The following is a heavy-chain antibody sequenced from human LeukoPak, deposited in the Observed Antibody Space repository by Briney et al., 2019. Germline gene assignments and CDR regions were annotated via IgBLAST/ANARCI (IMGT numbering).Heavy chain of an antibody. Sequence: PSETLSLTCTVSGGSFSSYYWSGIRQPPGKGLEGIGYIYSSGTTNYNPFPRGPATISIHTSNNQFSLKLTSVTAADTAVYYCARQSSGQRLGMDVWGQGTTVTVSS. CDR1: GGSFSSYY. D-gene: IGHD6-19*01. J-gene: IGHJ6*02. CDR3: ARQSSGQRLGMDV. CDR2: IYSSGTT. V-gene: IGHV4-59*08.